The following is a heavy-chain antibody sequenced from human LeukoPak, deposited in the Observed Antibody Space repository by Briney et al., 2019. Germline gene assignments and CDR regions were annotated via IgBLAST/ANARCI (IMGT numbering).Heavy chain of an antibody. Sequence: PGRSLRLSCAASGFTFSSYGMHWVRQAPGKGLEWVAVIWYDGSNKYYADSVKGRFTISRDNSKNTLYLQMNSLGAEDTAVYYCAKDASPAGLDYWGQGTLVTVSS. CDR1: GFTFSSYG. CDR3: AKDASPAGLDY. V-gene: IGHV3-33*06. J-gene: IGHJ4*02. CDR2: IWYDGSNK.